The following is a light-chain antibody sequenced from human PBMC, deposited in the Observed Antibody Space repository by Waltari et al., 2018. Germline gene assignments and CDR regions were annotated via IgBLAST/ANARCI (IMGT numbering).Light chain of an antibody. CDR1: QSISSY. Sequence: DIQMTQSPSSLSASVGDRVTITCRASQSISSYLNWYQQKPGKAPKLLIYGASRLQSGVPSRCSGSGSGTDFTLTISSLQPEDFATYYCQQSYSTPQTFGQGTKLEIK. V-gene: IGKV1-39*01. J-gene: IGKJ2*01. CDR3: QQSYSTPQT. CDR2: GAS.